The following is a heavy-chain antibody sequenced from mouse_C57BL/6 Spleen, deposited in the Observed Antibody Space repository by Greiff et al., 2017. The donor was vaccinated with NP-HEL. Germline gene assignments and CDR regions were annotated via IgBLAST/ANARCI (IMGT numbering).Heavy chain of an antibody. CDR3: SGTYDYDAGFAY. D-gene: IGHD2-4*01. CDR1: GFTFSSYT. CDR2: ISGGGGNT. Sequence: EVHLVESGGGLVKPGGSLKLSCAASGFTFSSYTMSWVRQTPEKRLEWVATISGGGGNTYYPDSVKGRFTISRDTAKNTLYLQLRSLRSEDTAVYYCSGTYDYDAGFAYWGQGTLVTVSA. V-gene: IGHV5-9*04. J-gene: IGHJ3*01.